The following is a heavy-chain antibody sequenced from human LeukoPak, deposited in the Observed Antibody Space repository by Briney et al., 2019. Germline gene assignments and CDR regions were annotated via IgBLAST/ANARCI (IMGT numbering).Heavy chain of an antibody. V-gene: IGHV3-21*01. CDR3: ARDDGGNLNDAFDI. D-gene: IGHD4-23*01. CDR1: GFTFINYS. J-gene: IGHJ3*02. Sequence: TGGSLRLSCTASGFTFINYSMNWVRQAPGEWLEWVSSMTGRKSYILYADSVKGRFTIARDHAANSVCLQMDSVGARDTAIYYCARDDGGNLNDAFDIWGPGTMVTVS. CDR2: MTGRKSYI.